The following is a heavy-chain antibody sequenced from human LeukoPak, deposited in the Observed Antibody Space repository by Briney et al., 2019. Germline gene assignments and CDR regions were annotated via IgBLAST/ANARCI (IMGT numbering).Heavy chain of an antibody. CDR1: GGTFSNYA. D-gene: IGHD3-10*01. J-gene: IGHJ6*03. Sequence: SVKVSCKASGGTFSNYAINWVRQAPGQGLEWMGGIIPIFGTTNHAQKFQGRVRITADKSRSTAYMELSSLRSEDTAVYYCARPRFPYYRLSGADYQYMDVWGKGTTVTVSS. CDR3: ARPRFPYYRLSGADYQYMDV. V-gene: IGHV1-69*06. CDR2: IIPIFGTT.